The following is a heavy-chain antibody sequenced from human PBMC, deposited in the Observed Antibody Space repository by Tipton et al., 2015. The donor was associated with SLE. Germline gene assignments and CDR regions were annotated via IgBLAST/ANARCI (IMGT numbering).Heavy chain of an antibody. Sequence: SLRLSCTASEFSFSTYTMNWVRQAPGMGLEWLSSIDSNGNHIYYADSVKGRFTISRDNAKNSLYLQMNSLRIDDTAVYYCARGRGYCAGGVCQYFDYWGQGTLVTVSS. CDR2: IDSNGNHI. CDR1: EFSFSTYT. CDR3: ARGRGYCAGGVCQYFDY. V-gene: IGHV3-21*01. J-gene: IGHJ4*02. D-gene: IGHD2-8*02.